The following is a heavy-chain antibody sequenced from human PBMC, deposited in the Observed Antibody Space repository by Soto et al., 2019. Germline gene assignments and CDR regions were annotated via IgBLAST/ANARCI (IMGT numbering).Heavy chain of an antibody. J-gene: IGHJ4*01. D-gene: IGHD3-10*01. Sequence: QVQLQESGPGLVQPSQTLSLTCTVSGGSISSGGYYWSWIRQHPGTGLEWSGHVSYSGSTHYNTCFKSRVTISVDTSRNQFSLIVNSVIAADSAVYYCARGVLHWRQGCLVSVSS. CDR1: GGSISSGGYY. CDR3: ARGVLH. V-gene: IGHV4-31*03. CDR2: VSYSGST.